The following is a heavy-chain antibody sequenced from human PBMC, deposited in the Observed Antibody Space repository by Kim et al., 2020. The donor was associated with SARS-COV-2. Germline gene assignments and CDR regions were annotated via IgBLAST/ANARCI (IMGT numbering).Heavy chain of an antibody. J-gene: IGHJ5*02. D-gene: IGHD1-26*01. CDR1: GFTFSSYA. CDR2: ISYDGSNK. Sequence: GGSLRLSCAASGFTFSSYAMHWVRQAPGKGLEWVAVISYDGSNKYDADSVKGRFAISRDNSKNTLYLQMNSLRAEDTAVYYCARGGGSYSNWFDPWGQGTLVTVSS. CDR3: ARGGGSYSNWFDP. V-gene: IGHV3-30*09.